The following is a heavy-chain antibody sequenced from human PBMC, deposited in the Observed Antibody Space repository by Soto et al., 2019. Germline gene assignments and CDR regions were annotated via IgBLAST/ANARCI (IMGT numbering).Heavy chain of an antibody. CDR3: AGRGDGYNYFGP. V-gene: IGHV1-69*13. CDR1: GGTFSIYA. D-gene: IGHD5-12*01. CDR2: IIPIFGTA. Sequence: SVKVSCKASGGTFSIYAISWVRQAPGQGLEWMGGIIPIFGTANYAQKFQGRVTITADESTSTAYMELSSLRSEDTAVYYCAGRGDGYNYFGPWGQGTLVTVSS. J-gene: IGHJ5*02.